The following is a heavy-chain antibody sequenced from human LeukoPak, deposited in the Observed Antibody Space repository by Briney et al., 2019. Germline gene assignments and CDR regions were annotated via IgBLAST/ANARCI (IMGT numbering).Heavy chain of an antibody. Sequence: PGGSLRLSCAASGFTFSSYAMSWVRQAPGKGLEWVSAISGSGGSTYYADSVKGRFTISRDNAKNSLYLQMNSLRAEDTAVYYCASGYSGYDYALHIWGQGTMVTVSP. CDR2: ISGSGGST. J-gene: IGHJ3*02. CDR3: ASGYSGYDYALHI. CDR1: GFTFSSYA. V-gene: IGHV3-23*01. D-gene: IGHD5-12*01.